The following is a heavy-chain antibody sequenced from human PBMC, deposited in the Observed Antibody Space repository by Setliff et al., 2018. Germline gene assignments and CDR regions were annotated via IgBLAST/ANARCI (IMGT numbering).Heavy chain of an antibody. CDR3: ARRSTYYNFWSGYWDY. CDR2: INHSGST. CDR1: GGPFSSYY. V-gene: IGHV4-34*01. Sequence: SETLSLTCAVYGGPFSSYYWSWIRQPPGKGLEWIGEINHSGSTNYNPSLKSRVTISVDTSKNQFSLKLSSVTAADTAVYYCARRSTYYNFWSGYWDYWGQGTLVTVSS. J-gene: IGHJ4*02. D-gene: IGHD3-3*01.